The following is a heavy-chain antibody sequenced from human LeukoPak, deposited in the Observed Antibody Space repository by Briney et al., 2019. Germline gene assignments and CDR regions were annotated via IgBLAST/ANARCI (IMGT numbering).Heavy chain of an antibody. J-gene: IGHJ6*02. CDR1: GGSISSYY. V-gene: IGHV4-59*01. CDR2: IYYSGST. Sequence: PSETLSLTCTVSGGSISSYYWSWIRQPPGKGLEWIGYIYYSGSTNYNPSLKSRVTISVDTSKNQFSLKLSSVTAADTAVYYCASTGRYYDYYGMDVWGQGTTVTVSS. CDR3: ASTGRYYDYYGMDV.